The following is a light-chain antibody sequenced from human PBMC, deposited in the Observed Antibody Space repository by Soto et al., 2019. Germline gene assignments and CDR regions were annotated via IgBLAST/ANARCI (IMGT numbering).Light chain of an antibody. CDR1: SSDVGGYNY. CDR3: CSYAGSYILM. J-gene: IGLJ3*02. V-gene: IGLV2-11*01. Sequence: QSVLTQPRSVSGSPGQTVTISCTGTSSDVGGYNYVSWYQQHPGKVPKLMIFDVSKRPSGVPDRFSGSKSGNTASLTISGLEAEDEADYRCCSYAGSYILMFGGGTKLTVL. CDR2: DVS.